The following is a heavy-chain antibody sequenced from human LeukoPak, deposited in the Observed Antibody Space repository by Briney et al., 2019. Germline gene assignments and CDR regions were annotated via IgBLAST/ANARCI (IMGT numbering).Heavy chain of an antibody. D-gene: IGHD3-22*01. V-gene: IGHV1-18*01. CDR1: GYTFTSYG. CDR2: ISAYNGYT. J-gene: IGHJ4*02. Sequence: EASVKVSFKASGYTFTSYGISWVRQAPGQGLEWMGWISAYNGYTHFAQKFQGRVTMTTDTSTSTAYMELRSLRSDDTAVYYCARGFPPRRNYDSSGYYSYYFDHWGQGTLVTVSS. CDR3: ARGFPPRRNYDSSGYYSYYFDH.